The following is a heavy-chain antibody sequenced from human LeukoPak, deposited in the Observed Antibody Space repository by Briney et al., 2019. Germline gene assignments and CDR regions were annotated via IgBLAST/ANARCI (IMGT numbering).Heavy chain of an antibody. D-gene: IGHD2-15*01. J-gene: IGHJ4*02. Sequence: GGSLRLSCAASGFTFSGYAMNWVRQAPGKGLEWVSAISGSGGSTYYADSVKGRFTISRDNSKNTLYLQMNSLRAEDTAVYYCAKDMRYCSGGSCYSWGQGTLVTVSS. CDR2: ISGSGGST. CDR1: GFTFSGYA. V-gene: IGHV3-23*01. CDR3: AKDMRYCSGGSCYS.